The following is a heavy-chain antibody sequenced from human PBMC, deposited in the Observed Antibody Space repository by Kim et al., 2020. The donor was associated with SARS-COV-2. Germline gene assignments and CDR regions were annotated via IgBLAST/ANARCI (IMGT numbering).Heavy chain of an antibody. D-gene: IGHD2-15*01. V-gene: IGHV3-13*01. Sequence: VKGRFTISRENAKNSLYLKMNSLRVGDTAVYYCARALRGGMVATWGGVDVWGQGTTVTVSS. J-gene: IGHJ6*02. CDR3: ARALRGGMVATWGGVDV.